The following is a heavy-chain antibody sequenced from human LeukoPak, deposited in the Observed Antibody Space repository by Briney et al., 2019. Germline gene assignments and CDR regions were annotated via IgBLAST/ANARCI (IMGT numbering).Heavy chain of an antibody. D-gene: IGHD6-19*01. CDR1: HGSISSYY. CDR2: IYYRGNT. CDR3: ARDWDGSGCGWFDP. V-gene: IGHV4-59*01. Sequence: PSETLSLTCTVSHGSISSYYWSWIRQPPGKGLEWIGYIYYRGNTNYNPSLKSRVTISVDTSKNQFSLKLNSVTAADTAMYYCARDWDGSGCGWFDPWGQGTLVTVSS. J-gene: IGHJ5*02.